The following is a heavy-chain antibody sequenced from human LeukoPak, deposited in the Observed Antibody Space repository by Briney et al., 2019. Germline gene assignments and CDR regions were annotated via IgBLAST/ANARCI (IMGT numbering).Heavy chain of an antibody. CDR3: ARILDSAWGELGY. Sequence: GGSLRLSCAASGFTFSNYWMNWVRQAPGKGLEWVANIKQDGSEKYYVDSVEGRFTVSRDNTKNSLYLQMNSLRAEDTAVYYCARILDSAWGELGYWGQGTLVTVSS. CDR1: GFTFSNYW. D-gene: IGHD6-19*01. V-gene: IGHV3-7*01. CDR2: IKQDGSEK. J-gene: IGHJ4*02.